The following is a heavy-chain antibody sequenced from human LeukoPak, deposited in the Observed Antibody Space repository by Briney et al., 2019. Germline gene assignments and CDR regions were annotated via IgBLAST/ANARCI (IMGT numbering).Heavy chain of an antibody. D-gene: IGHD2-2*01. CDR1: GYTFTGYY. V-gene: IGHV1-2*02. CDR3: AREGQLLHQPIDY. CDR2: INPNSGGT. Sequence: ASVKVSCKASGYTFTGYYMHWVRQAPGQGLEWMGWINPNSGGTNYAQKFQGRVTMTRDTSISTAYMELSRLRSDDTAVYYCAREGQLLHQPIDYWGQGTLVTVSS. J-gene: IGHJ4*02.